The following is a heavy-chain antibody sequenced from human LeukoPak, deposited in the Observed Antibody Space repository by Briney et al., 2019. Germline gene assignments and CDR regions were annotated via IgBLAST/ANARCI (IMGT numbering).Heavy chain of an antibody. V-gene: IGHV4-59*01. J-gene: IGHJ3*02. CDR1: GGSISGYY. D-gene: IGHD6-6*01. CDR2: IHYSGSI. Sequence: SETLSLTCTVSGGSISGYYWSWIRQPPGKGLEWIGYIHYSGSINYDPSLKSRLTLSVATSKNHFSLKLSSVTAADTAVYYCARVMGAEYSRSPDAFDIWGQGTMVTVSS. CDR3: ARVMGAEYSRSPDAFDI.